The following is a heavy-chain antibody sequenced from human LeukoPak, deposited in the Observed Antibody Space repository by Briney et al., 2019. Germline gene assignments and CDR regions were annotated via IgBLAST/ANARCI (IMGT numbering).Heavy chain of an antibody. CDR2: IYYSGST. D-gene: IGHD3-3*01. Sequence: SQTLSLTCTVSGGSISSGDYYWSWIRQPPGKGLEWIGYIYYSGSTYYNPSLKSRVTIPVDTSKNQFSLKLSSVTAADTAVYYCARGGTIFGVVIPSYYYYGMDVWGQGTTVTVSS. V-gene: IGHV4-30-4*01. CDR3: ARGGTIFGVVIPSYYYYGMDV. J-gene: IGHJ6*02. CDR1: GGSISSGDYY.